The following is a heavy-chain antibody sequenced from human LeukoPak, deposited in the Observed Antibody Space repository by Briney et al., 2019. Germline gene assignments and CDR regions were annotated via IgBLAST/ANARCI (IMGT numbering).Heavy chain of an antibody. D-gene: IGHD3-22*01. V-gene: IGHV3-30-3*01. J-gene: IGHJ3*02. CDR1: GFTFSRYA. CDR3: ARGTTMIVVVYYSDAFDI. Sequence: GGSLRLSCAASGFTFSRYAMHWVRQAPGKGLEWVAVISYDGSNKYYADSVKGRFTISRDNSKNTLYLQMNSLRAEDTAVYYCARGTTMIVVVYYSDAFDIWGQGTMVTVSS. CDR2: ISYDGSNK.